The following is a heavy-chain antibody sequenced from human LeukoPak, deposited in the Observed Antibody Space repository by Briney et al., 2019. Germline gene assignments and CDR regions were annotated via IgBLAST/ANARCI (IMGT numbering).Heavy chain of an antibody. Sequence: GGSLRLSCAASGFTFSDYAMHWVPQAPGKGLEGGAIISYDGSNKYFADSVKGRFTISRDNSKNTLYLQMNSLRAEDAAVYYCARETYSSFDSWGQGTLVTVSS. CDR1: GFTFSDYA. J-gene: IGHJ4*02. CDR2: ISYDGSNK. CDR3: ARETYSSFDS. D-gene: IGHD6-13*01. V-gene: IGHV3-30*01.